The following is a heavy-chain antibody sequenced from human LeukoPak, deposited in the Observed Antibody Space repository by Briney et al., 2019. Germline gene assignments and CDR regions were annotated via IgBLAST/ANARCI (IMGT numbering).Heavy chain of an antibody. Sequence: PSETLSLTCSVSGDSITSGTYYWGWIRQAPGKGLQWIGSVHYRGVPYYNPSLKSRLTMSIDAPTNRLSLRLSSVTATDTAVYYCARSYHRYHYMDVWGKGTTVTVSS. J-gene: IGHJ6*03. CDR3: ARSYHRYHYMDV. V-gene: IGHV4-39*01. CDR2: VHYRGVP. CDR1: GDSITSGTYY. D-gene: IGHD1-14*01.